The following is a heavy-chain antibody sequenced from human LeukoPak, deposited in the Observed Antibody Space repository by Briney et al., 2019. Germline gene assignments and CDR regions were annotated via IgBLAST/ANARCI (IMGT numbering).Heavy chain of an antibody. Sequence: SETLSLTCTVSGGSISSSSYYWGWIRQPPGKGLEWIGSIYYSGSTYYNPSLKSRVTISVDTSKNQFSLKLSSVTAADTAVYYCTRDLKGSGWLYYFDYWGQGTLVTVSS. CDR2: IYYSGST. D-gene: IGHD6-19*01. CDR1: GGSISSSSYY. V-gene: IGHV4-39*07. CDR3: TRDLKGSGWLYYFDY. J-gene: IGHJ4*02.